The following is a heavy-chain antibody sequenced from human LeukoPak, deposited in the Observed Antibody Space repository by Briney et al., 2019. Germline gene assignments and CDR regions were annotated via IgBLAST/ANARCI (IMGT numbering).Heavy chain of an antibody. V-gene: IGHV3-20*04. CDR3: ARDLAPWNYYDSSAYYYAPRPDY. J-gene: IGHJ4*02. CDR1: GFTFDDYV. D-gene: IGHD3-22*01. CDR2: INWNGGST. Sequence: GGSLRLSCAASGFTFDDYVMSWVRQAPGKGLEWVSGINWNGGSTGYADSVKGRFTISRDNAKNSLYLQMNSLRAEDTALYYCARDLAPWNYYDSSAYYYAPRPDYWGQGTLVTVSS.